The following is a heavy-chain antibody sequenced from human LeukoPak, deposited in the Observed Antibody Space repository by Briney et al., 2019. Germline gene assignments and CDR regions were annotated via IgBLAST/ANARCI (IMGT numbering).Heavy chain of an antibody. CDR1: GFTFTSYA. CDR3: AKPRAMTTGVGRYFDL. D-gene: IGHD1-1*01. Sequence: GGSPRLSCAASGFTFTSYAMSWIRQAPGKGLEWVSAINGGGEKPYYGDSVKGRFTISRDNSKNTLYLQMNSLRAEDTATYYCAKPRAMTTGVGRYFDLWGRGTLVAVSS. CDR2: INGGGEKP. V-gene: IGHV3-23*01. J-gene: IGHJ2*01.